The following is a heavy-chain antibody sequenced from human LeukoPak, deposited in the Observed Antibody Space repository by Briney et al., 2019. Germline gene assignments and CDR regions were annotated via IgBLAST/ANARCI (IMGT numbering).Heavy chain of an antibody. V-gene: IGHV1-8*01. CDR2: MNPNSGNT. Sequence: ASVKVSCKASGYTFTSYDINWVRQATGQGLEWMGWMNPNSGNTGYAQKFQGSVTMTRNTSISTAYMELSSLRSEDTAVYYCARAPTRITMVRGVGGYWGQGTLVTVSS. D-gene: IGHD3-10*01. J-gene: IGHJ4*02. CDR3: ARAPTRITMVRGVGGY. CDR1: GYTFTSYD.